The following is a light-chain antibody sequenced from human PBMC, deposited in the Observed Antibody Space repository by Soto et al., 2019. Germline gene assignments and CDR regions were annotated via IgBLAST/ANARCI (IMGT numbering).Light chain of an antibody. V-gene: IGKV3-15*01. CDR1: QSVSSN. CDR2: GAS. Sequence: EIVMTQSPATLSVSPGERATLSCRATQSVSSNLAWYQQKPGQAPRLLIYGASTRATGIPARFSGSGSGTAFTLTISSLQSEDFAVYYCQHYNNWPPLTFGQGTKVEIK. J-gene: IGKJ1*01. CDR3: QHYNNWPPLT.